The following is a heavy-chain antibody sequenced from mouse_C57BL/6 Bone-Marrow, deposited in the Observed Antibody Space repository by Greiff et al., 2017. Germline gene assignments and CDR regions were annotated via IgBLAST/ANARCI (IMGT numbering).Heavy chain of an antibody. CDR1: GFTFSSYA. CDR3: AKELGRLFAY. J-gene: IGHJ3*01. D-gene: IGHD4-1*01. CDR2: ISDGGSYT. Sequence: EVQGVESGGGLVKPGGSLKLSCAASGFTFSSYAMSWVRQTPEKRLEWVATISDGGSYTYYPDNVKGRFTIARDNAKNNLYLQMSHLKSEDTAMYYCAKELGRLFAYWGQGTLVTVSA. V-gene: IGHV5-4*01.